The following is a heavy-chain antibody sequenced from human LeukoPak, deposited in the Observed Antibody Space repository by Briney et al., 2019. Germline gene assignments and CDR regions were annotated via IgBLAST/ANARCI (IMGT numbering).Heavy chain of an antibody. D-gene: IGHD3-22*01. CDR3: ARTYNYYDSSGLDRDAFAI. CDR2: ISGNGGST. V-gene: IGHV3-23*01. CDR1: GFTFSSYA. Sequence: PGGSLRLSCAASGFTFSSYAMSWVRQAPGKGLEWVSAISGNGGSTYYADSVKGRFTISRDNSKNTLYLQMNSLRAEDTAVYYCARTYNYYDSSGLDRDAFAIWGQGTMVTVSS. J-gene: IGHJ3*02.